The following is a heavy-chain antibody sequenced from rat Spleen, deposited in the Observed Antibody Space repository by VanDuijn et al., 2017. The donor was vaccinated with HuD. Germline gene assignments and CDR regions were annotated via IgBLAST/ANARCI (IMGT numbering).Heavy chain of an antibody. CDR2: ITNAGGST. CDR1: GFTLSNYG. V-gene: IGHV5-31*01. CDR3: TRDRILRSTGFDY. D-gene: IGHD1-6*01. Sequence: EVQLVESGGGLVQPGRSLKLSCAASGFTLSNYGMHWIRQAPGKGLEWVASITNAGGSTYYPDSVKGRFTISRDNAKSTLYLQMNSLRSEDTATYYCTRDRILRSTGFDYWGQGVMVTVSS. J-gene: IGHJ2*01.